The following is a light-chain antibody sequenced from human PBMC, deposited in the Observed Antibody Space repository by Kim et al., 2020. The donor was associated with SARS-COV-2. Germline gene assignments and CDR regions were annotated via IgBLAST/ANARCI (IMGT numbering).Light chain of an antibody. J-gene: IGKJ1*01. CDR3: QQYNSYPWT. Sequence: ASVGDRVTITCRASQRISSWLAWYQQEPGKAPKLLIYKASSLESGVPSRFSGSGSGTEFTLTISSLQPYDFATYYCQQYNSYPWTFGQGTKVDIK. V-gene: IGKV1-5*03. CDR2: KAS. CDR1: QRISSW.